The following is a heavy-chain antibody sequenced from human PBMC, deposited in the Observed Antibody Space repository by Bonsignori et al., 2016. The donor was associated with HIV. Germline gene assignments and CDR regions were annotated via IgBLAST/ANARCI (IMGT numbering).Heavy chain of an antibody. V-gene: IGHV1-2*02. Sequence: WVRQAPGQGLEWMGWSNPYSGGTNYAQNFQGRVTMTRDTSISTAYMEMSGLRSDDTAVYYCAREVEGGPTVTSTFDYWGQGTLVTVSS. CDR2: SNPYSGGT. CDR3: AREVEGGPTVTSTFDY. D-gene: IGHD4-17*01. J-gene: IGHJ4*02.